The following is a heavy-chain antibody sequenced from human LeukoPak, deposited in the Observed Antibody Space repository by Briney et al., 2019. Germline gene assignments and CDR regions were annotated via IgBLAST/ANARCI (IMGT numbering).Heavy chain of an antibody. D-gene: IGHD6-19*01. V-gene: IGHV3-64D*09. Sequence: PGGSLRLSCSASGFTFSNYAMHWVRQAPGKGLEYVSAISVGGTNTYYADSVKGRFTISRDNSKNTLDLQMSSPRPEDAALYYCVKGGKYNSGHYESWGQGTLVTVSS. CDR3: VKGGKYNSGHYES. CDR1: GFTFSNYA. J-gene: IGHJ5*02. CDR2: ISVGGTNT.